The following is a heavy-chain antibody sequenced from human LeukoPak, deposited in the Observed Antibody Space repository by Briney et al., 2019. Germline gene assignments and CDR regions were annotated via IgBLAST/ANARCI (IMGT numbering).Heavy chain of an antibody. CDR1: GYTFTGYY. D-gene: IGHD3-3*01. J-gene: IGHJ3*02. CDR3: ASQTRYYDFWSAPFERLDAFDI. V-gene: IGHV1-2*02. CDR2: INPNSGGT. Sequence: ASVKVSCKASGYTFTGYYMHWVRQAPGQGLEWMGWINPNSGGTNYAQKFQGRVTMTRDTSISTAYMELSRLRSDDTAVYYCASQTRYYDFWSAPFERLDAFDIWGQGTMVTVSS.